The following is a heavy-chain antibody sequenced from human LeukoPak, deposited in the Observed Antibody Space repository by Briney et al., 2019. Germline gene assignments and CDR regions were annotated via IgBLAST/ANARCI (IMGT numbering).Heavy chain of an antibody. CDR1: GGSIINYY. V-gene: IGHV4-59*01. CDR2: IYYSGST. Sequence: PSETLSLTCTVSGGSIINYYWGWIRQPPGKGLEWIGYIYYSGSTNYNPSLKSRVTISVDTSKNQFSLRLSSVTAADTAVYYCARVGTGTLEYWGQGTLVTVSS. CDR3: ARVGTGTLEY. J-gene: IGHJ4*02. D-gene: IGHD7-27*01.